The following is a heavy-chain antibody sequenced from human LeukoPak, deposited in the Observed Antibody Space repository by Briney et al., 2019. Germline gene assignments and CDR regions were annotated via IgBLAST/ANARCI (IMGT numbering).Heavy chain of an antibody. CDR3: ARDSEVITTTFDY. V-gene: IGHV3-11*04. Sequence: GGSLRLSCAASGFTFSDYYMSWIRQAPGKGLEWVSYISSSGSTIYYADSVKGRFTISRDNAKNSLYLQMNSLRAEDTAVYYCARDSEVITTTFDYWGQGTLVTVSS. CDR2: ISSSGSTI. D-gene: IGHD3-22*01. J-gene: IGHJ4*02. CDR1: GFTFSDYY.